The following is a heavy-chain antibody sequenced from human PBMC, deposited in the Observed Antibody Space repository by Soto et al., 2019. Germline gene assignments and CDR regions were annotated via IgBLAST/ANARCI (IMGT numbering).Heavy chain of an antibody. J-gene: IGHJ4*02. CDR3: AREVKRVTSFDY. CDR2: LNGGVDGT. CDR1: GFTALSYA. D-gene: IGHD2-21*01. Sequence: QVRLIQSGPEMMQPGASVRVSCKASGFTALSYAFHWVRQAPGQGPEWLGWLNGGVDGTSYSQRFQGRVTISRDTSANTVYLVVNALTSEDTAVYYCAREVKRVTSFDYCGQGTLVTVSS. V-gene: IGHV1-3*01.